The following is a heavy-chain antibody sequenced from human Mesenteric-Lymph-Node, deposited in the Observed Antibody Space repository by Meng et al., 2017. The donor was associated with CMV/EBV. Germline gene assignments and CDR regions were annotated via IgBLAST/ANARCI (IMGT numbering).Heavy chain of an antibody. D-gene: IGHD5-18*01. J-gene: IGHJ4*02. Sequence: GESLKISCAASGFTFDDYAMHWVRQAPGKGLEWVSLISWDGGNTYYADSVKGRFTISRDNSNNSLFLQMHSLTAEDTAFYYCARADSDIAMGVYYFHSWGQGTLVTVSS. V-gene: IGHV3-43D*03. CDR2: ISWDGGNT. CDR1: GFTFDDYA. CDR3: ARADSDIAMGVYYFHS.